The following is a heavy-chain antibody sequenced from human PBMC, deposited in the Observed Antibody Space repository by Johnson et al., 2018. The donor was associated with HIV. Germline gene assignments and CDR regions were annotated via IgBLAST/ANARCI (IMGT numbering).Heavy chain of an antibody. D-gene: IGHD1-1*01. CDR3: ARPSNWNDPLDAFDI. J-gene: IGHJ3*02. CDR1: GFTFSTYG. Sequence: VQLVESGGGVVQPGGSLRLSCAASGFTFSTYGMHWVRQAPGKGLEWAAFISYDGSNKYYADSVKGRFTISRDNSKNTMYLQMKRLRAEDTAVYYCARPSNWNDPLDAFDIWGQGTTVTVSS. CDR2: ISYDGSNK. V-gene: IGHV3-30*19.